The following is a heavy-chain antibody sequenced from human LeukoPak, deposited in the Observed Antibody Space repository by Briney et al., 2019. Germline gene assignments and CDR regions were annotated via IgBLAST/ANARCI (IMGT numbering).Heavy chain of an antibody. CDR3: ARAQPRGGYHAVFDY. CDR1: GGSFSGYY. Sequence: SETLSLTCAVYGGSFSGYYWSWIRQPPGKGLEWIGEINHSGSTNYNPSLKSRVTISVDTSKNQFSLKLSSVTAADTAVYYCARAQPRGGYHAVFDYWGQGTLVTVSS. V-gene: IGHV4-34*01. J-gene: IGHJ4*02. D-gene: IGHD5-12*01. CDR2: INHSGST.